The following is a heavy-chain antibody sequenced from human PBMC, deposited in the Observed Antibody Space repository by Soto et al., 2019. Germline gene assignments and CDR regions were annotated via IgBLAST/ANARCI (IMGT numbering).Heavy chain of an antibody. V-gene: IGHV4-31*03. CDR2: IYYSGTT. J-gene: IGHJ4*02. CDR1: GGSITSGGYY. Sequence: QVQLQESGPGLVQPSQTLSLSCTVSGGSITSGGYYWSWILQHPGKGLEWIGNIYYSGTTYYNPSLKSRLTISLDTSRNQFSLEVNSVSAADTAVYYCARPDSSRYTFEHWGQGTLVNVSS. CDR3: ARPDSSRYTFEH. D-gene: IGHD3-16*02.